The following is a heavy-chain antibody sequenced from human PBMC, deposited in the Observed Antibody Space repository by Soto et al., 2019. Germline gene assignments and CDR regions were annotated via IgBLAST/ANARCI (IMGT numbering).Heavy chain of an antibody. Sequence: SETLSLTCSVSGDSISTVDYFWAWIRQPPGQALEYIGYIYKSTTTYYNSSFESRVAISLDTSKSQFSLNVTSVTAADTAVYFCARGRYCLTGRCFPNWFDSWGQGTLVTVSS. CDR2: IYKSTTT. CDR3: ARGRYCLTGRCFPNWFDS. V-gene: IGHV4-30-4*01. D-gene: IGHD2-15*01. CDR1: GDSISTVDYF. J-gene: IGHJ5*01.